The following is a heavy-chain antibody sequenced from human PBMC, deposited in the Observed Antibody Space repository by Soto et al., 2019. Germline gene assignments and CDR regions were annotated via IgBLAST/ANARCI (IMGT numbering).Heavy chain of an antibody. J-gene: IGHJ4*02. CDR3: ARDGLLFSGPYRPSRFDY. D-gene: IGHD3-16*02. Sequence: GSLRLSCAASGFKFSDYWMSWVRQAPGKGLEWVGNIKHDTSEAHYADSVKGRFTITKDNIKNFLFLQMNGLRSDDTASYYCARDGLLFSGPYRPSRFDYWGLGTLVTVSS. V-gene: IGHV3-7*03. CDR2: IKHDTSEA. CDR1: GFKFSDYW.